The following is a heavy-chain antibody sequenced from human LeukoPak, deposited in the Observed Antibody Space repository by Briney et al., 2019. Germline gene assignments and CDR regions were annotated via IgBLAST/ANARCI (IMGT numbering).Heavy chain of an antibody. CDR2: INHSGST. D-gene: IGHD3-22*01. CDR1: GGSFSGYY. Sequence: SETLSLTCAVYGGSFSGYYWSWIRQPPGKWLEWIGEINHSGSTNYNPSLKSRVTISVDTSKNQFSLKLSSVTAADTAVYYCARASSSRYYYYFFDYWGQGTLVTVSS. J-gene: IGHJ4*02. CDR3: ARASSSRYYYYFFDY. V-gene: IGHV4-34*01.